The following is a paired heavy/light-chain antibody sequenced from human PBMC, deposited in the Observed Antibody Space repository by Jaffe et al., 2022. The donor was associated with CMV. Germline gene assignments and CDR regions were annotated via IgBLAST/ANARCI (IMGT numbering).Light chain of an antibody. CDR2: ATT. V-gene: IGLV1-40*01. CDR1: SSNLGSGFD. CDR3: HSYDESLSGSV. J-gene: IGLJ3*02. Sequence: QSVLTQPPSVSGAPGQRVTISCTGSSSNLGSGFDVHWYQYLPGTAPKLLVYATTNRPSGVPARFSASKSGTSASLAITGLQAEDEADYYCHSYDESLSGSVFGGGTKLTVL.
Heavy chain of an antibody. Sequence: QVQLQESGPGLVKPSETLSLTCTVSGGSISSYYWSWIRQPPGKGLEWIGFIYDSGTTKYNPSLKSRVTMAVDTSRNDFSLKVRSVSAADTAVYFCARQRGFRGYDPVEAFDFWGQGILVTVSS. CDR1: GGSISSYY. CDR3: ARQRGFRGYDPVEAFDF. V-gene: IGHV4-59*08. J-gene: IGHJ4*02. CDR2: IYDSGTT. D-gene: IGHD5-12*01.